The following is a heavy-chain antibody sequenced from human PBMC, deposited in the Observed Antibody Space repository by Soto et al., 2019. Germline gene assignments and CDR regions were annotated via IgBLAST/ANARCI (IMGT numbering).Heavy chain of an antibody. CDR3: ASIAVVGHFDY. Sequence: PGESPKISCKGCGYSFTSYWIGWVRQMPGKGLERMGIIYPGYSDTRYSPSFQGQVTISADKSISTAYLQWSSLKASDTAMYYCASIAVVGHFDYWGQGTLVTVSS. CDR2: IYPGYSDT. J-gene: IGHJ4*02. V-gene: IGHV5-51*01. CDR1: GYSFTSYW. D-gene: IGHD6-19*01.